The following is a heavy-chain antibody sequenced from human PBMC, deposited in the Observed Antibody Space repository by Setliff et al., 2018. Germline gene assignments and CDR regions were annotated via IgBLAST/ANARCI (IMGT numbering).Heavy chain of an antibody. CDR1: GGSISSGSYY. CDR3: ARRYNFWSGYFDY. CDR2: IYSSGST. Sequence: PSETLSLTCTVSGGSISSGSYYWSWIRQPAGKGLEWIGRIYSSGSTKYNPSLKSRVTISGDTSKNQFSLKLSSVTAADTAVYYCARRYNFWSGYFDYWGQGTLVTVSS. J-gene: IGHJ4*02. V-gene: IGHV4-61*02. D-gene: IGHD3-3*01.